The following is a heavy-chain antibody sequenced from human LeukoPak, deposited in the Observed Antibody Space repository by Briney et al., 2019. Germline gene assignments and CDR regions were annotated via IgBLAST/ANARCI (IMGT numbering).Heavy chain of an antibody. J-gene: IGHJ4*02. CDR1: GYTFTSCD. CDR3: ARRGIAARLLDY. Sequence: ASVKVSCKASGYTFTSCDINWVRQATGQGLEWMGWMNPNSGNTGYAQKFQGRVTMTRNTSISTAYMELSSLRSEDTAVYYCARRGIAARLLDYWGQGTLVTVSS. V-gene: IGHV1-8*01. D-gene: IGHD6-6*01. CDR2: MNPNSGNT.